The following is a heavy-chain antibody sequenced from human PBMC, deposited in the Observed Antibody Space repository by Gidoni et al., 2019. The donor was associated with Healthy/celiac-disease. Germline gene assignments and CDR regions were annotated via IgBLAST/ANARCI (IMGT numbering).Heavy chain of an antibody. J-gene: IGHJ4*02. CDR3: ARGFAGIAARPSDY. V-gene: IGHV3-74*01. CDR1: GFTFSSYW. D-gene: IGHD6-6*01. CDR2: INSDGSST. Sequence: EVQLVESGGGLVQPGGSLRLSCAASGFTFSSYWMHWVRQAPGKGLVWVSRINSDGSSTSYADSVKGRFTISRDNAKNTLYLQMNSLRAEDTAVYYCARGFAGIAARPSDYWGQGTLVTVSS.